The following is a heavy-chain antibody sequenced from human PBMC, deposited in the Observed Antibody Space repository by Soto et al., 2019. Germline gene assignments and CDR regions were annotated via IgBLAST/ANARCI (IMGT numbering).Heavy chain of an antibody. CDR1: GGSISSGGYY. D-gene: IGHD6-19*01. V-gene: IGHV4-61*03. CDR3: ARELEYSSGWYYFDY. CDR2: IYSSGST. Sequence: PSETLSLTCTVSGGSISSGGYYWSWIRQHPGKGLEWIGYIYSSGSTSYNPSLKSRVTMSVDTSKNHISLKLRSVTAGDTAVYYCARELEYSSGWYYFDYWGQGALVTVSS. J-gene: IGHJ4*02.